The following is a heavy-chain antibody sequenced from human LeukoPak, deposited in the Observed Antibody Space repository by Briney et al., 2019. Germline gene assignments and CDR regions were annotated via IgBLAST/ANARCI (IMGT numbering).Heavy chain of an antibody. CDR3: ARGDFYAFDI. D-gene: IGHD2/OR15-2a*01. Sequence: SETLSLTCTVSGGSISSYYWSWIRQPPGKGLEWIGYIYYSGSTNYNPSLKSRATISVDTSKNQFSLKLSSVTAADTAVYYCARGDFYAFDIWGQGTMVTVSS. V-gene: IGHV4-59*01. J-gene: IGHJ3*02. CDR2: IYYSGST. CDR1: GGSISSYY.